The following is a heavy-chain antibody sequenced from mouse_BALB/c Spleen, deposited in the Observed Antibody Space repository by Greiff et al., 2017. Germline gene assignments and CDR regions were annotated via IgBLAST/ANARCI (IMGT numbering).Heavy chain of an antibody. Sequence: VQLKQSGGGLVKPGGSLKLSCAASGFAFSSYDMSWVRQTPEKRLEWVAYISSGGGSTYYPDTVKGRFTISRDNAKNTLYLQMSSLKSEDTAMYYCARHGYDGYHWFAYWGQGTLVTVSA. D-gene: IGHD2-3*01. V-gene: IGHV5-12-1*01. J-gene: IGHJ3*01. CDR3: ARHGYDGYHWFAY. CDR2: ISSGGGST. CDR1: GFAFSSYD.